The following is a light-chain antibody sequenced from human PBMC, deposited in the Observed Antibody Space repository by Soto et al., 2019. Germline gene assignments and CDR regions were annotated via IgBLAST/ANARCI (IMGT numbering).Light chain of an antibody. CDR3: LLSYSGAVA. Sequence: QAVVTQEPSLTVSPGGTVTLTCGSSTGAVTSGHYPYWFQQKPGQAPRTLIYDTNNKHSWTPARFSGSLLGGKAALTLSGAQPEDEAEYYCLLSYSGAVAFGGGTKLTVL. V-gene: IGLV7-46*01. J-gene: IGLJ2*01. CDR1: TGAVTSGHY. CDR2: DTN.